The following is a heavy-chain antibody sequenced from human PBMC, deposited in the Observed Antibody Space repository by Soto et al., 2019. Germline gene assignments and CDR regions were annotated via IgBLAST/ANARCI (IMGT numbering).Heavy chain of an antibody. J-gene: IGHJ4*02. CDR1: GYSFTSYW. D-gene: IGHD1-26*01. V-gene: IGHV5-51*01. CDR2: IYPGDSDT. Sequence: GESLKISCKGSGYSFTSYWIGWVRQMPGKGLEWMGIIYPGDSDTRYSPSFQGQVTISADKSISTAYLQWSSLKASDTAMYYCARPAREGIVGSGSYYYFDYWGQGTLVTVSS. CDR3: ARPAREGIVGSGSYYYFDY.